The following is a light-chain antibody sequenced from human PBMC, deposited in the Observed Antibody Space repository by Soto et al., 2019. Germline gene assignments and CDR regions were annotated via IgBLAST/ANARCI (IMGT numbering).Light chain of an antibody. Sequence: IVMTQSQDTLPLSPGEKASLSCRASQSVRSNLAWYRQIHGKAPRLLIYGASARATGIPARSRARRSGTEFTLTISSLPSEDFAVYYCQHYNNWPLTFGQGTKVDIK. CDR1: QSVRSN. V-gene: IGKV3-15*01. J-gene: IGKJ1*01. CDR2: GAS. CDR3: QHYNNWPLT.